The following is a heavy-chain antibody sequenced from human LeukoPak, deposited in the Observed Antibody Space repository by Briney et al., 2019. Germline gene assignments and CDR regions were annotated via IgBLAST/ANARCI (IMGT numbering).Heavy chain of an antibody. CDR3: ARDVMGYYYMDV. D-gene: IGHD2-8*01. J-gene: IGHJ6*03. Sequence: ASVKVSCKASGYTFTGYYMHWVRQAPGQGLEWMGWINPNSGGTNYARKFQGRVTMTTDTSTSTAYMELRSLRSDDTAVYYCARDVMGYYYMDVWGKGTTVTVSS. V-gene: IGHV1-2*02. CDR1: GYTFTGYY. CDR2: INPNSGGT.